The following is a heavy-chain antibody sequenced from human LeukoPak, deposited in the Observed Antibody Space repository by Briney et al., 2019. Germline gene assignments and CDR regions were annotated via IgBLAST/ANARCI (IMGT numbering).Heavy chain of an antibody. Sequence: PGGSLTLSCAASGFTFSNAWMSWVRQAPGKGLEWVGRIKTKTDGGTADYAAPVKGRFTISRDDSKNTLYLQMNNLKTEDTALYYCTTIRRYLPAHWGQGTLVTVSS. CDR2: IKTKTDGGTA. CDR3: TTIRRYLPAH. CDR1: GFTFSNAW. J-gene: IGHJ4*02. D-gene: IGHD1-1*01. V-gene: IGHV3-15*01.